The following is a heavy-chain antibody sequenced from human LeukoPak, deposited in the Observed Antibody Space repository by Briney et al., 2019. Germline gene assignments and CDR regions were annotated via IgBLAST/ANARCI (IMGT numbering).Heavy chain of an antibody. J-gene: IGHJ5*02. CDR3: ARAVDSGGYQHKGFDP. V-gene: IGHV4-59*10. CDR2: IYSSGST. CDR1: GGSFSGYY. Sequence: SETLSLTCAVYGGSFSGYYWGWIRQPAGKGLEWIGRIYSSGSTNYNPSLKSRVTISVDTSKNQFSLKVKSVTAADTAMYYCARAVDSGGYQHKGFDPWGQGTLVTVSS. D-gene: IGHD3-22*01.